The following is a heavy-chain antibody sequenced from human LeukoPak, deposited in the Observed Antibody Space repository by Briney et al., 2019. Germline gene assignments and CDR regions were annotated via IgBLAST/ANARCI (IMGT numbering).Heavy chain of an antibody. J-gene: IGHJ4*02. CDR2: IYSGGST. Sequence: GGSLRLSCAASGFTFSSYAMSWVRQAPGKGLEWVSVIYSGGSTYYADSVKGRFTISRDNSKNTLYLQMNSLRAEDTAVYYCARVQRGYSGYDLFDYWGQGTLVTVSS. CDR1: GFTFSSYA. CDR3: ARVQRGYSGYDLFDY. V-gene: IGHV3-66*01. D-gene: IGHD5-12*01.